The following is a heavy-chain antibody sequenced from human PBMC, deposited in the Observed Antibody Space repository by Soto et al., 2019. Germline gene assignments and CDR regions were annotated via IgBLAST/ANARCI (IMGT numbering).Heavy chain of an antibody. D-gene: IGHD6-19*01. Sequence: QVQLVQSGAEVKKPGASVKVSCKASGYTFTSYYMHWVRQAPGQGLEWMGIINPSGGSTSYAQKFRGRVTMTRDTSTSTVYMELSSLRSEDTAVYYCARDLSIAVAVYWGQGTLVPVSS. CDR2: INPSGGST. J-gene: IGHJ4*02. CDR3: ARDLSIAVAVY. V-gene: IGHV1-46*01. CDR1: GYTFTSYY.